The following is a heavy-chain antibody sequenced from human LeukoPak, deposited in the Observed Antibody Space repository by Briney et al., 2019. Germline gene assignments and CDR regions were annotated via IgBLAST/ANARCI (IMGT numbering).Heavy chain of an antibody. Sequence: GGSLRLSCAASGFTFSKEYMTWVRQAPGKGLEWVSVVYIGGGTYYSDAVSGRCTTSTDNSKNTLYLQMNSLRAEDTAVYYCAKRIVGANGDWFDPWGQGTLVTVSS. V-gene: IGHV3-66*04. J-gene: IGHJ5*02. CDR3: AKRIVGANGDWFDP. D-gene: IGHD1-26*01. CDR1: GFTFSKEY. CDR2: VYIGGGT.